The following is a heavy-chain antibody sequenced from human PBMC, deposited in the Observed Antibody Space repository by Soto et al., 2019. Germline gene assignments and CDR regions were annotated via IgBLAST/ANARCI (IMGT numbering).Heavy chain of an antibody. CDR3: ARGSQLIFDS. J-gene: IGHJ4*02. Sequence: QVHLQESGPRLVKPSETLSLTCSVSGTSTGSPHWYWIRLPPGKGLEVIGYGTDTGGGRIHPSLDGRATVSVDTSKRQVSLELRSVTAADTAVYYCARGSQLIFDSWGQGILVTASS. CDR2: GTDTGGG. CDR1: GTSTGSPH. D-gene: IGHD2-2*01. V-gene: IGHV4-59*11.